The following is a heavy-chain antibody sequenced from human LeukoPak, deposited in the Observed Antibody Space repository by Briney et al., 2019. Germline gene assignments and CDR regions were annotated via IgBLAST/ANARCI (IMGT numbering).Heavy chain of an antibody. D-gene: IGHD5-18*01. CDR1: GFTFSSYG. CDR3: AKGGYSSYYYYGIDV. Sequence: GGSLRLSCAASGFTFSSYGMHWVRQAPGKGLEWVAVISYDGSNKYYADSVKGRFTISRDNSKNTLYLQMNSLRAEDTAVYYCAKGGYSSYYYYGIDVWGQGTTVTVSS. V-gene: IGHV3-30*18. CDR2: ISYDGSNK. J-gene: IGHJ6*02.